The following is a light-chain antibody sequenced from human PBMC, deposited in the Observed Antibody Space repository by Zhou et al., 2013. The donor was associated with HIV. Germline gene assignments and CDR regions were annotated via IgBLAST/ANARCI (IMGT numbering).Light chain of an antibody. CDR1: QSLLHSNGHNY. Sequence: DVVMTQAPLSLPVTLGQPASISCRSSQSLLHSNGHNYLSWYLQKPGQSPQLLIYLGSNRASGVPDRFSGSGSGTDFTLKISRVEAEDVGVYYCMQALQTWTFGQGTRVEIK. CDR3: MQALQTWT. CDR2: LGS. J-gene: IGKJ1*01. V-gene: IGKV2-28*01.